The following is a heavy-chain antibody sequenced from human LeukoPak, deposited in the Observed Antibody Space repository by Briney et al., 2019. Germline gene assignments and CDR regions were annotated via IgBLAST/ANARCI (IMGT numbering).Heavy chain of an antibody. J-gene: IGHJ4*02. CDR2: IYPSGAT. CDR1: GGSISSGPYY. V-gene: IGHV4-61*02. Sequence: SHTLSLTCTVSGGSISSGPYYWGWIRQPAGKGLAWIGRIYPSGATNYNPSLKSRLTISIGTSATQFSLKLNSVTAADTAVYFCARWNNDVLTGYYDSFDYWGQGILVTVSS. CDR3: ARWNNDVLTGYYDSFDY. D-gene: IGHD3-9*01.